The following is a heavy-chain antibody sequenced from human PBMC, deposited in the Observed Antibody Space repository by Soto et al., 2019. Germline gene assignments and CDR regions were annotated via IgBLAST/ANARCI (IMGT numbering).Heavy chain of an antibody. CDR3: AREALLWFGEYSAPSKHYYGMDV. D-gene: IGHD3-10*01. J-gene: IGHJ6*02. CDR2: IIPIFGTA. V-gene: IGHV1-69*13. Sequence: ASVKVSCKASGGTFSSYAISWVRQAPGQGLEWMGGIIPIFGTANYAQKFQGRVTITADESTSTAYMELSSLRSEDTAVYYCAREALLWFGEYSAPSKHYYGMDVWGQGTTVTVSS. CDR1: GGTFSSYA.